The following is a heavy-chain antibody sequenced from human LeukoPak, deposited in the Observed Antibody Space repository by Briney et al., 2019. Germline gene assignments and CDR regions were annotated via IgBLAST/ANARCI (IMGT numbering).Heavy chain of an antibody. J-gene: IGHJ5*02. CDR1: GYTFTGYY. D-gene: IGHD5-18*01. Sequence: ASVKVSCKASGYTFTGYYMHWVRQAPGQGLEWMGWINPNSGGTNYAQKFQGRVTMTRDTSISTAYMELSRLRSDDTAVYYCATPSRYSYGYGWFDPWGQGTLVTVSP. V-gene: IGHV1-2*02. CDR3: ATPSRYSYGYGWFDP. CDR2: INPNSGGT.